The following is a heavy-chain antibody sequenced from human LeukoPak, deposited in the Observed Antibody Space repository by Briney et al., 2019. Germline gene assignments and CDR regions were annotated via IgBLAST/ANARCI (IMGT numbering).Heavy chain of an antibody. CDR1: GYTFTSYD. V-gene: IGHV1-8*01. J-gene: IGHJ4*02. CDR3: ARDIVGDYYGSGSYYNDYYFDY. CDR2: MNPNSGNT. Sequence: ASVKVSCKASGYTFTSYDINWVRQATGQGLEWMGWMNPNSGNTGYAQKFQGRVTMTRNTSISTAYMELSSLRSEDTAVYYCARDIVGDYYGSGSYYNDYYFDYWGQGTLVTVSS. D-gene: IGHD3-10*01.